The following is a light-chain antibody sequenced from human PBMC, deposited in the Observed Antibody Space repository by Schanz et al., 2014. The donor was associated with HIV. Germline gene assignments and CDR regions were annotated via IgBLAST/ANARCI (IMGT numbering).Light chain of an antibody. CDR1: SSNIGAGYD. CDR3: QSQGV. Sequence: QSVLTQPPSLSGAPGQRVSLSCNGSSSNIGAGYDVHWYQQFPGTAPKLLIFDDDSRPSGVPDRFSGSKSGTSASLAITGLQAEDEADYYCQSQGVFGGGTKLTVL. V-gene: IGLV1-40*01. CDR2: DDD. J-gene: IGLJ2*01.